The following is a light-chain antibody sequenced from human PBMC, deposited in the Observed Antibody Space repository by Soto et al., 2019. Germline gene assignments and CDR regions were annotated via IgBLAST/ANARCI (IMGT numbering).Light chain of an antibody. J-gene: IGKJ4*01. CDR2: DAS. CDR3: QQRSNWPPLT. V-gene: IGKV3-11*01. CDR1: QSVSSY. Sequence: EIVLTQSPATLSLSPGERATLSCRASQSVSSYLAWYKQKPGQAPRLLIYDASNRATGIPARFSGSGSGTDFTITISSLEPEDFAVYYCQQRSNWPPLTFGGGTKVE.